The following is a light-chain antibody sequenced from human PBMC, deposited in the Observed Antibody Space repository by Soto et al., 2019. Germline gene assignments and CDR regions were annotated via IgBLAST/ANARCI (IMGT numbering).Light chain of an antibody. CDR1: SSNIGAGYD. CDR2: GNS. CDR3: LSYDSSLRGVV. V-gene: IGLV1-40*01. J-gene: IGLJ2*01. Sequence: QSVLTQPPSVSGAPGQRVTISCTGSSSNIGAGYDVHWYQQLPGTAPKLLIYGNSNRPSGVPDRFSGSKSGTSASLAITGLKAEDEADYYCLSYDSSLRGVVFGGGTKLTVL.